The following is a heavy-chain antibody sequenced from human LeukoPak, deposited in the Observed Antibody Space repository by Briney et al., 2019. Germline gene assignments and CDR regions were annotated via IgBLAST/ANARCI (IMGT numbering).Heavy chain of an antibody. CDR2: IYHSGST. Sequence: PSETLSLTCAVSGGSISSSNWWSWVRQPPGKGLEWIGEIYHSGSTNYNPSLKSRVTISVDKSKNQFSLKLSSVTAADTAVYYCARVIAAAGGGPYNWFDPWGQGTLVTVSS. CDR3: ARVIAAAGGGPYNWFDP. J-gene: IGHJ5*02. D-gene: IGHD6-13*01. V-gene: IGHV4-4*02. CDR1: GGSISSSNW.